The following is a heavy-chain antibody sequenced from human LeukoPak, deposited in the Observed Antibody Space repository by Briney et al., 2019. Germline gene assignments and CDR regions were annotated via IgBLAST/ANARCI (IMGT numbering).Heavy chain of an antibody. CDR3: ATFPPDIVATDYFDY. V-gene: IGHV1-24*01. Sequence: GSVKVSCKVSGYTLTELSMHWVRQAPGKGREWMGGFDPEDGETIYAQKFQGRVTMTEDTSTDTAYMELSSLRSEDTAVYYCATFPPDIVATDYFDYRGQGTLVTVSS. J-gene: IGHJ4*02. CDR2: FDPEDGET. CDR1: GYTLTELS. D-gene: IGHD5-12*01.